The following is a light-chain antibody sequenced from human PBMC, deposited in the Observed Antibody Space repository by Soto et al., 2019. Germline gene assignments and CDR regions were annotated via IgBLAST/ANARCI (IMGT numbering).Light chain of an antibody. J-gene: IGKJ2*01. CDR1: QRVSSNY. Sequence: IAVTQSPGTLSLSPGERATLSCRASQRVSSNYVAWYQHKPGQAPRLLIHGASIRATGIPDRFSGSGSGTDFTLTISRLEPEDFAVYYCHQYGTLPYAFGQWTKRQIK. CDR3: HQYGTLPYA. CDR2: GAS. V-gene: IGKV3-20*01.